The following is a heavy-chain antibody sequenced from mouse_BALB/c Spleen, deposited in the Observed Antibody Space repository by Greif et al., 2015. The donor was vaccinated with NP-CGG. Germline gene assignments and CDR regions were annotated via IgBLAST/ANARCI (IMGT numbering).Heavy chain of an antibody. V-gene: IGHV3-8*02. J-gene: IGHJ2*01. Sequence: EVMLVESGPSLVKPSQTLSLTCSVTGDSITSGYWNWIRKFPGNKLEYMGYISYRGSTYYNPSLKSRISITRDTSKNQYYLQLNSVTTEDTATYYCARYYYGSSYYFDYWGQGTTLTVSS. D-gene: IGHD1-1*01. CDR2: ISYRGST. CDR1: GDSITSGY. CDR3: ARYYYGSSYYFDY.